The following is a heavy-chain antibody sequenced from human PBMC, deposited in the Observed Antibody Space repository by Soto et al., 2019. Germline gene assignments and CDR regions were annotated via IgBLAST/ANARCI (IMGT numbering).Heavy chain of an antibody. CDR1: GYSFTDYH. Sequence: ASVKVSCTASGYSFTDYHIHWVRQAPGQGLEWLGRINPNSGGTSTAQKFQGWVTMTTDTSISTASMQLTRLTSDDTAIYYCARGDSKDCSNGVCSFFFNHDMDVWGQGTRVTVSS. V-gene: IGHV1-2*04. J-gene: IGHJ6*02. CDR3: ARGDSKDCSNGVCSFFFNHDMDV. CDR2: INPNSGGT. D-gene: IGHD2-8*01.